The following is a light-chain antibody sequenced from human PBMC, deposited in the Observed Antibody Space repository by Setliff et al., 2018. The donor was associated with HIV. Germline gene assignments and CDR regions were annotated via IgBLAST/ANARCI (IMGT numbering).Light chain of an antibody. Sequence: EIVMTQSPATLSVSPGERATLSCRASQSVSGSLAWYQQKPGQAPRFLIYGASSRVTGVPDRFSGSGAGTEFTLTISSLQSEDFAVYYCQQYNKWPQTFGQGTKVDIK. V-gene: IGKV3-15*01. CDR3: QQYNKWPQT. CDR2: GAS. J-gene: IGKJ1*01. CDR1: QSVSGS.